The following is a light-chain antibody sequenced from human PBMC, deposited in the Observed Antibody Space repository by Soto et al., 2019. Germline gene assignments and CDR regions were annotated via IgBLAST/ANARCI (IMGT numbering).Light chain of an antibody. Sequence: DIVMTQSPAILSVSLGERATLSCLASQSISDNLAWYQQRSGQAPRLLINGASTRATGVPARFSGSGSGTEFPLTISSLQSDDFAIYYCQQYKSWPPLTFGGGTKVE. CDR2: GAS. CDR3: QQYKSWPPLT. V-gene: IGKV3-15*01. J-gene: IGKJ4*01. CDR1: QSISDN.